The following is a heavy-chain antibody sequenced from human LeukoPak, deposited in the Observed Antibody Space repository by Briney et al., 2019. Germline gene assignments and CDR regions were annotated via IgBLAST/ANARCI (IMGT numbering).Heavy chain of an antibody. CDR3: AREGGDIVVVPAAF. CDR2: INPSGGST. J-gene: IGHJ4*02. CDR1: GYTFTSYD. V-gene: IGHV1-46*01. D-gene: IGHD2-2*01. Sequence: ASVKVSCKASGYTFTSYDINWVRQATGQGLEWMGIINPSGGSTSYAQKFQGRVTMTRDTSTSTVYMELSSLRSEDTAVYYCAREGGDIVVVPAAFWGQGTLVTVSS.